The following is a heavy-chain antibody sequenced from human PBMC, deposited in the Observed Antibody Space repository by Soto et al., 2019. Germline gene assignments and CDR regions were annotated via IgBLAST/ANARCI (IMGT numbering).Heavy chain of an antibody. CDR2: ITNTGGDK. D-gene: IGHD6-19*01. J-gene: IGHJ6*02. CDR1: GFTFSSYA. Sequence: GGSLRLSCAASGFTFSSYAMNWVRQAPGKGLEWVSTITNTGGDKIYADSVKGRFTISRDNSKNTLFLQMNNLRVEDTAVYYCARAGYSSGWYKTRQLKYGMDVWGQGTTVTVSS. CDR3: ARAGYSSGWYKTRQLKYGMDV. V-gene: IGHV3-23*01.